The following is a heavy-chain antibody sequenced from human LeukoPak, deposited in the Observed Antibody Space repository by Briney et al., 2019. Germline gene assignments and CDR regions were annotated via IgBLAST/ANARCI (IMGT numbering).Heavy chain of an antibody. CDR1: GYTFTGYY. CDR3: ARDTDSSGWYYFDY. V-gene: IGHV1-2*02. J-gene: IGHJ4*02. CDR2: INPNSGGT. Sequence: ASVKVSCKASGYTFTGYYMHWVRQAPGQGLEWMGWINPNSGGTNYAQKLQGRVTMTRDTSISTAYMELSRLRSDDTAVYYCARDTDSSGWYYFDYWGQGTLVTVSS. D-gene: IGHD6-19*01.